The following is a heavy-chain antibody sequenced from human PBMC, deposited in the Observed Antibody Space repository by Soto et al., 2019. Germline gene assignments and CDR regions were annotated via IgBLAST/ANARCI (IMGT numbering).Heavy chain of an antibody. Sequence: QVQLVQSGAKVKKPGASVKVSCKASGYTFTRYGISWVRQAPGQGLEWVGWISAYNGNTNYAQKLQGRVTMTKDTSTSTVYMELRSLRSDDTAVYYCARLDSDYDYYYAMDVWGQGTTVTVSS. CDR2: ISAYNGNT. V-gene: IGHV1-18*01. J-gene: IGHJ6*02. CDR3: ARLDSDYDYYYAMDV. D-gene: IGHD5-18*01. CDR1: GYTFTRYG.